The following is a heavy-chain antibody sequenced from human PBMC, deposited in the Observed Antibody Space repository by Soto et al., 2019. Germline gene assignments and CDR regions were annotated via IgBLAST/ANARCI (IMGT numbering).Heavy chain of an antibody. CDR2: ISYDGGLQ. D-gene: IGHD3-10*01. J-gene: IGHJ4*02. CDR3: VSVRGYGHASVPYS. Sequence: QAQLVESGGGVVQPGRSLRLSCAASGFTFSSYGMHWVRQAPGTGLERVAGISYDGGLQHYAGSVKGRLTISRDNSKNMVLLQMNSLRAEDTAVYYGVSVRGYGHASVPYSWGQGSLVSVSS. CDR1: GFTFSSYG. V-gene: IGHV3-30*03.